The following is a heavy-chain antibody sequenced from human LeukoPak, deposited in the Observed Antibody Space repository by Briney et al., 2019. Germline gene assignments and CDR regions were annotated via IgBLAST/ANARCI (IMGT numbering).Heavy chain of an antibody. Sequence: PGGSLRLSCAASGFTFSSYAMHWVRQAPGKGLEYVSAISSNGGSTYYANSVKGRFTISRDNSKNTLYLQMGSLRAEDTAVYYCARDPPGSGYYDSSVQLGYWGQGTLVTVSS. J-gene: IGHJ4*02. CDR1: GFTFSSYA. V-gene: IGHV3-64*01. CDR2: ISSNGGST. CDR3: ARDPPGSGYYDSSVQLGY. D-gene: IGHD3-22*01.